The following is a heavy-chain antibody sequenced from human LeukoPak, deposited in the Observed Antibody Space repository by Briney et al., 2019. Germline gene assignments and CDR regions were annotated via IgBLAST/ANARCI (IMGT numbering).Heavy chain of an antibody. D-gene: IGHD6-19*01. CDR1: VFTFSHYW. J-gene: IGHJ4*02. Sequence: GGSLRLSCAASVFTFSHYWMSWVRQAPGKGLEWVSSISGSGGSTYYADSVKGRFTISRDNSKNTLYLQVNGLGAEDTAVYYCAKASGHRSGWYNFDYGGQGTLVTVSS. V-gene: IGHV3-23*01. CDR2: ISGSGGST. CDR3: AKASGHRSGWYNFDY.